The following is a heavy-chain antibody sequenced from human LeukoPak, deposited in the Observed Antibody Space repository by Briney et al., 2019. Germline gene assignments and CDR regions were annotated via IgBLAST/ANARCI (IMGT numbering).Heavy chain of an antibody. Sequence: GGSLRLSCAASGFTFSDYYMSWVRQAPGKGLEWVSVIYSGGSTYYADSVKGRFTISRDNSKNTLYLQMNSLRAEDTAVYYCARDRVRWGVEMATINYYYYGMDVWGQGTTVTVSS. CDR1: GFTFSDYY. J-gene: IGHJ6*02. V-gene: IGHV3-53*01. CDR2: IYSGGST. D-gene: IGHD5-24*01. CDR3: ARDRVRWGVEMATINYYYYGMDV.